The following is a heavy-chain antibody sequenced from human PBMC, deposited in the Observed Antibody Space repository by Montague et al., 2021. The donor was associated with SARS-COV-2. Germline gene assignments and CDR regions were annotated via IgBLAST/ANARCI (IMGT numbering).Heavy chain of an antibody. D-gene: IGHD6-19*01. Sequence: SETLSLTCTVSGGSVNSGGYYWSWIRQSPGKGLEWIGEINHSGDTNYNPPLKSRVTISVDTSKNQFSLKLRSVTAADMAVYYCARGVLGENRYASGWLLTHHYNSLDVWGQGTTVTVSS. V-gene: IGHV4-34*01. CDR1: GGSVNSGGYY. CDR2: INHSGDT. CDR3: ARGVLGENRYASGWLLTHHYNSLDV. J-gene: IGHJ6*02.